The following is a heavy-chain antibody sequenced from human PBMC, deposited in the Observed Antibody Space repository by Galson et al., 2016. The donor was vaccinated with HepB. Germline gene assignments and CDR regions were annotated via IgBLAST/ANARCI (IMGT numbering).Heavy chain of an antibody. J-gene: IGHJ6*02. CDR1: GYTFSNYY. Sequence: SVKVSCKASGYTFSNYYMHWVRQAPGQGLEWMGIINPSGGSASYAQKFQGRVTMTRDTSTSTVYMELTSLRSEDTAVYYCATIAAAGHFSYYGMDVWGQGTTVTVSS. CDR3: ATIAAAGHFSYYGMDV. D-gene: IGHD6-13*01. CDR2: INPSGGSA. V-gene: IGHV1-46*01.